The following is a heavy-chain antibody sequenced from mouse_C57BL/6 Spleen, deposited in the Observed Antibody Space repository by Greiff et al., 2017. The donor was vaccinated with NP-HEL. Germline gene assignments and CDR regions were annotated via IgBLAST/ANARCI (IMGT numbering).Heavy chain of an antibody. Sequence: VQLQQSGPELVKPGASVKISCKASGYTFTDYSMNWVKKSHGKSLEWIGDINPNNGGTSYNQKFKGKATLPVDKSSSTAYMELRSRTSEDSAVYYCATGGLRWFAYWGQGTLVTVSA. J-gene: IGHJ3*01. CDR1: GYTFTDYS. CDR2: INPNNGGT. V-gene: IGHV1-26*01. CDR3: ATGGLRWFAY. D-gene: IGHD2-4*01.